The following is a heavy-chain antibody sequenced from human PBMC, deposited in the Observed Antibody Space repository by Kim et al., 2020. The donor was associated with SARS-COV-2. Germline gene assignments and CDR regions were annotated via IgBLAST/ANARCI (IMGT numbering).Heavy chain of an antibody. D-gene: IGHD5-18*01. J-gene: IGHJ4*02. CDR3: ASADTAMVTADY. V-gene: IGHV4-34*01. Sequence: NDNPSLKSRVTISVDTSKNQFSLKLSSVTAADTAVYYCASADTAMVTADYWGQGTLVTVSS.